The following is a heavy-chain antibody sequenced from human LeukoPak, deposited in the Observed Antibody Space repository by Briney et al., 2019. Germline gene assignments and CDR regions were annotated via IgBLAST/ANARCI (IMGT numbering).Heavy chain of an antibody. CDR1: GGSISSTNW. CDR3: AREGGFYRPLDY. J-gene: IGHJ4*02. D-gene: IGHD3-3*01. CDR2: VHLDGRT. V-gene: IGHV4-4*03. Sequence: PETLSLTCGVSGGSISSTNWWTWIRQPAGKGLEWIGEVHLDGRTNYNPSLESRLTMSVDLSENHISLKLTSVTAADTAVYYCAREGGFYRPLDYTGQGTLVTVSS.